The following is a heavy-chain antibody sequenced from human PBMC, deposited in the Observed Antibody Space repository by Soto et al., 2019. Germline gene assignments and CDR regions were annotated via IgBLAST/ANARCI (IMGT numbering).Heavy chain of an antibody. V-gene: IGHV3-23*01. J-gene: IGHJ5*02. CDR2: VSAGGGAT. D-gene: IGHD6-19*01. CDR3: ARRTRGAGWFDP. CDR1: GFAFSSYA. Sequence: EVQLLESGGGSVQPGGSLRLSCAASGFAFSSYAMNWVRQAPGKGLEWVSTVSAGGGATYYADSVKGRFTISRDNSKHTLSLQMNSLRAEDTAVYFCARRTRGAGWFDPWGQGTLVTVSS.